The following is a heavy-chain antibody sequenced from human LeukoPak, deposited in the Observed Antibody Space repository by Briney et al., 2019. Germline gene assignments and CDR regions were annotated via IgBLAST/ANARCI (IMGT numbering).Heavy chain of an antibody. Sequence: GASVKVSCKASGYTFTDYYMHWVQQAPGKGLEWMGRVDPEDGETIYAEKFQGRVTITADTSTDTAYMELSSLRSEDTAVYYCARDKEYYYDSSGLTTCDYWGQGTLVTVSS. CDR2: VDPEDGET. J-gene: IGHJ4*02. D-gene: IGHD3-22*01. V-gene: IGHV1-69-2*01. CDR1: GYTFTDYY. CDR3: ARDKEYYYDSSGLTTCDY.